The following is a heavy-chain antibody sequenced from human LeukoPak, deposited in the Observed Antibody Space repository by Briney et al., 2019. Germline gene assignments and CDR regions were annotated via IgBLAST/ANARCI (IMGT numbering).Heavy chain of an antibody. J-gene: IGHJ4*02. D-gene: IGHD3-22*01. CDR3: ARGDYDSSGYYYGPIDY. Sequence: SETLSLTCAVYCGSSSGYYWIRQPPGKGLVWFVEINHSASTNYNPSLKSRVTISVDTSKNQFSLKRSSVTAADTAVYYCARGDYDSSGYYYGPIDYWGQGTLVTVSS. V-gene: IGHV4-34*09. CDR1: CGSSSGYY. CDR2: INHSAST.